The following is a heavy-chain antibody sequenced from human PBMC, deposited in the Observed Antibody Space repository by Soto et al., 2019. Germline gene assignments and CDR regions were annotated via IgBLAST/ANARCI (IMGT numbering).Heavy chain of an antibody. J-gene: IGHJ1*01. V-gene: IGHV3-23*01. Sequence: QPGGSLRLSCAASGFAFNNYAMNWVRQAPGKGLEWVSHISGSGGSTDYAESVKGRFSISKDSVNNTLYLHMSSLRAEDTALYFCAKEGPYIKSWSSAGYLQHWGLGTQVTVS. D-gene: IGHD2-2*02. CDR2: ISGSGGST. CDR3: AKEGPYIKSWSSAGYLQH. CDR1: GFAFNNYA.